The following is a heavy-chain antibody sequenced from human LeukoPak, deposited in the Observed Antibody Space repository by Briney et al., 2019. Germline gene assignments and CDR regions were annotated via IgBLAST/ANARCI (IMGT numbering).Heavy chain of an antibody. Sequence: ASVKVSCKASGYTFTSQYMHWVRQAPGQGLEWMGIINPSGGSTSYAQKFQGRVTMSRDTSTSTVYMELSSLRSEDTAVYYCARERTVTESSTPAPYFDYWGQGTLVTVSP. CDR2: INPSGGST. J-gene: IGHJ4*02. CDR1: GYTFTSQY. D-gene: IGHD4-17*01. V-gene: IGHV1-46*01. CDR3: ARERTVTESSTPAPYFDY.